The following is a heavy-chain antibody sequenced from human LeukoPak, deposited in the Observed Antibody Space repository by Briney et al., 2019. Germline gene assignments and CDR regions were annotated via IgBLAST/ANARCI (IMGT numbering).Heavy chain of an antibody. Sequence: SETLSLTCAVYGGSFSGYYWSWIRQPPGKGLEWIGYIYYSGSTNYNPSLKSRVTISVDTSKNQFSLKLSSVTAADTAVYYCARYGGSSWYYFDYWGQGTLVTVSS. CDR1: GGSFSGYY. CDR3: ARYGGSSWYYFDY. D-gene: IGHD6-13*01. J-gene: IGHJ4*02. CDR2: IYYSGST. V-gene: IGHV4-59*08.